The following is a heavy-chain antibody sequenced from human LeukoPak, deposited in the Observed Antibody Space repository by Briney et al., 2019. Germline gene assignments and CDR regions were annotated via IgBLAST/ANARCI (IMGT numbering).Heavy chain of an antibody. CDR1: GGSISSSNW. CDR3: ARDKGSPSSSWYGDAFDI. CDR2: IYHSGST. Sequence: ASGTLSLTCTVSGGSISSSNWWSWVRQPPGKGLEWIGEIYHSGSTNHNPSVKSRVTISVDKSKNQFSLKLSSVTAADTAVYYCARDKGSPSSSWYGDAFDIWGQGTMVTVSS. V-gene: IGHV4-4*02. D-gene: IGHD6-13*01. J-gene: IGHJ3*02.